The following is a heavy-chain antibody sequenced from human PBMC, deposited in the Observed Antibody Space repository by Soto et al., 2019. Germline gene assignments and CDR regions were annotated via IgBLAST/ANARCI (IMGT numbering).Heavy chain of an antibody. CDR3: AKDHCNNGVCFVSLSAFDI. D-gene: IGHD2-8*01. CDR2: TSGSGGST. CDR1: GFTFSSYA. Sequence: GGSLRLSCAASGFTFSSYAMSWVRQAPGKGLEWVSATSGSGGSTYYADSVKGRFTISRDNSKNTLYLQMNSLRAEDTAVYYCAKDHCNNGVCFVSLSAFDIWGQGTMVTVSS. V-gene: IGHV3-23*01. J-gene: IGHJ3*02.